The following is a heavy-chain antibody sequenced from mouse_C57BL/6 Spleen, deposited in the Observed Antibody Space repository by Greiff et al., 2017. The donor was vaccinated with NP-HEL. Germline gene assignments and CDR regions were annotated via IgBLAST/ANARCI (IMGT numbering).Heavy chain of an antibody. J-gene: IGHJ1*03. D-gene: IGHD1-1*01. Sequence: VQLQQSGPELVKPGASVKIPCKASGYTFTDYNMDWVKQSHGKSLEWIGDINPNNGGTIYNQKFKGKATLTVDKSSSTAYMELRSLTSEDTAVYYCAREGYYGSSYVRYFDVWGTGTTVTVSS. CDR2: INPNNGGT. V-gene: IGHV1-18*01. CDR3: AREGYYGSSYVRYFDV. CDR1: GYTFTDYN.